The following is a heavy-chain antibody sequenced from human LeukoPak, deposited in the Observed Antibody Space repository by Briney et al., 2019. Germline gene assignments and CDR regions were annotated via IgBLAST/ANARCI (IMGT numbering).Heavy chain of an antibody. CDR2: IKSKTDGGTT. Sequence: GGSLRLSCAVSGFTFSNYAMHWVRQAPGKGLEWVGRIKSKTDGGTTDYAAPVKGRFTISRDDSKNTLYLQMNSLKTEDTAVYYCTTEAEWELNGLFDYWGQGTLVTVSS. D-gene: IGHD1-26*01. CDR3: TTEAEWELNGLFDY. CDR1: GFTFSNYA. V-gene: IGHV3-15*01. J-gene: IGHJ4*02.